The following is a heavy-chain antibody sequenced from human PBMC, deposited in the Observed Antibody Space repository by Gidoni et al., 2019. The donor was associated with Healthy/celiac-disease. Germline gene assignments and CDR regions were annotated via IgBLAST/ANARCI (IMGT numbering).Heavy chain of an antibody. V-gene: IGHV1-18*04. J-gene: IGHJ4*02. CDR2: ISAYNGNT. CDR1: GYTFTSYG. Sequence: VQLVQSGAEVKKPGASGKVSCKSSGYTFTSYGISWVRQAPGQGLEWMGWISAYNGNTHYAQKLQGRVTMTTETSTSTAYMELRSLRSDATAVYYCARAIVVVPAAFDYWGQGTLVTVSS. CDR3: ARAIVVVPAAFDY. D-gene: IGHD2-2*01.